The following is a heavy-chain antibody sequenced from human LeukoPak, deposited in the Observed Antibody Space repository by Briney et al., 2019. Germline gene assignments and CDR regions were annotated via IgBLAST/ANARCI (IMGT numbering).Heavy chain of an antibody. Sequence: SETLSLTCTVSGGSISSHYWSWIRQPPGKGLEWIGYIYYSGSTNYNPSLKSRVTISVDTSKNQFSLKLSSVTAADTAVYYCARDSSYWGQGTLVTVSS. CDR1: GGSISSHY. CDR3: ARDSSY. V-gene: IGHV4-59*11. J-gene: IGHJ4*02. CDR2: IYYSGST.